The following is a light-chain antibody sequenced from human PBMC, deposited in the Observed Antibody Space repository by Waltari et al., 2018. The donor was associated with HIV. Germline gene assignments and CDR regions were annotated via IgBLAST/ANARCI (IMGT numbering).Light chain of an antibody. CDR2: SNN. CDR1: SSNIGSNT. J-gene: IGLJ2*01. Sequence: QSVLTQPPSASGTPGPRVTISCSGSSSNIGSNTVDWYQQLPGTAPKLLIYSNNQRPSGVPDRFSGSKSGTSASLAISGLQSEDEADYYCAAWDDSLHVLFGGGTQLTVL. V-gene: IGLV1-44*01. CDR3: AAWDDSLHVL.